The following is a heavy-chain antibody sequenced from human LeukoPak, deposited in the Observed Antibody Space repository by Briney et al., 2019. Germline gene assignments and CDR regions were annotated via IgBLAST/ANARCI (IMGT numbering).Heavy chain of an antibody. J-gene: IGHJ6*03. CDR1: GFTFSSYA. Sequence: GGSLRLSCAASGFTFSSYAMSWVRQAPGKGLEWVSAISGSGGSTYYADSVKGRFTISRDNSKNTLYLQMNSLRAEDTAVYYCAKQSLRGYYYYYMDVWGKGTTVTVSS. V-gene: IGHV3-23*01. CDR3: AKQSLRGYYYYYMDV. CDR2: ISGSGGST. D-gene: IGHD3-16*01.